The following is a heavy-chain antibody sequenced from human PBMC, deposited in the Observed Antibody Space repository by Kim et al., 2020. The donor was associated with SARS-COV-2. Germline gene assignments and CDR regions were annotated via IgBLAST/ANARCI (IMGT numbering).Heavy chain of an antibody. D-gene: IGHD5-18*01. CDR3: ARDRSLWLNYYYGMDV. V-gene: IGHV3-48*02. CDR1: GFTFSSYS. J-gene: IGHJ6*02. Sequence: GGSLRLSCAASGFTFSSYSMNWVRQAPGKGLEWVSYISSSSSTIYYADSVKGRFTISRDNAKNSLYLQMNSLRDEDTAVYYCARDRSLWLNYYYGMDVWGQGTTVTVPS. CDR2: ISSSSSTI.